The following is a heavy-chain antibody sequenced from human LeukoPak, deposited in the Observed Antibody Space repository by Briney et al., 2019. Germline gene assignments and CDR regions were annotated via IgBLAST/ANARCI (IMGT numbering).Heavy chain of an antibody. J-gene: IGHJ1*01. CDR2: ISGSGGST. CDR1: GFTFSSYA. V-gene: IGHV3-23*01. D-gene: IGHD2-2*01. CDR3: AKGTTGYCSSTSCFGYFQH. Sequence: GGSLRLSCAASGFTFSSYAMSWVRQAPGKGLEWVSAISGSGGSTYYADSVKGRFTISRDNSKNTLYLQMNSLRAEDTAVYYCAKGTTGYCSSTSCFGYFQHWGQGTLVTVSS.